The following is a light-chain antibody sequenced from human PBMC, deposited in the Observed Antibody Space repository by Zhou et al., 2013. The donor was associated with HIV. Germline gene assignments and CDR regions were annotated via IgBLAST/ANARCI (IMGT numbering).Light chain of an antibody. J-gene: IGKJ1*01. Sequence: DIQMTQSPSSLSASVGDRITITCRASQPISIYLNWYQVKPGKAPKLLIYAASSLQSGVPSRFSGSGSGTDFTLTISSLQPEDFATYYCLQHNSYPPTWTFGQGTKVEIK. V-gene: IGKV1-17*01. CDR2: AAS. CDR1: QPISIY. CDR3: LQHNSYPPTWT.